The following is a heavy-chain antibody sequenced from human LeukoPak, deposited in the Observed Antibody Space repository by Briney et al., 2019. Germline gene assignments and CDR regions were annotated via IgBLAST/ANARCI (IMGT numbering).Heavy chain of an antibody. CDR2: IYYSGST. J-gene: IGHJ5*02. CDR3: ATTQGSSWYGWVGWFDP. D-gene: IGHD6-13*01. CDR1: GGSISSGSYY. V-gene: IGHV4-39*07. Sequence: RSSETLSLTCTVSGGSISSGSYYWSWIRQPPGKGLEWIGSIYYSGSTYYNPSLKSRVTISVDTSKNQFSLKLSSVTAADTAVYYCATTQGSSWYGWVGWFDPWGQGTLVTVSS.